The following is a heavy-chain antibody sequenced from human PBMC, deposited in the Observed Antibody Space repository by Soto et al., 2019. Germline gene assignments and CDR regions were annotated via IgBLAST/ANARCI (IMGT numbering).Heavy chain of an antibody. CDR3: ASRAARYAFDI. Sequence: QVQLQQWGAGLLKPSETLSLTCAVYGGSFSGYYWSWIRQPPGKGLEWIGEINHSGSTNYNPSLKSRVTISVDTSKNQFSLKLSSVTAADTAVYYWASRAARYAFDIWGQGTMVTVSS. V-gene: IGHV4-34*01. CDR2: INHSGST. CDR1: GGSFSGYY. D-gene: IGHD6-6*01. J-gene: IGHJ3*02.